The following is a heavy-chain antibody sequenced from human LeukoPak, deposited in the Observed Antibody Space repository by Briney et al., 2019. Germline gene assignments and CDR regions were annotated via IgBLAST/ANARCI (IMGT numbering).Heavy chain of an antibody. CDR1: GFTFSSYA. D-gene: IGHD3-10*01. J-gene: IGHJ4*02. CDR3: AKDHGLLWFGELLSPTPFDY. CDR2: ISGSGGST. V-gene: IGHV3-23*01. Sequence: GGSLRLSCAASGFTFSSYAMSWVRQAPGKGLEWVSAISGSGGSTYYADSVKGRFTISGDNSKNTLYLQMNSLRAEDTAVYYCAKDHGLLWFGELLSPTPFDYWGQGTLVTVSS.